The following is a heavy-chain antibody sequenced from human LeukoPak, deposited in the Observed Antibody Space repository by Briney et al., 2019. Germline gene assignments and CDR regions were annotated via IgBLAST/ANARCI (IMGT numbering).Heavy chain of an antibody. D-gene: IGHD2-8*02. CDR2: IAPSVDTT. CDR1: GSTFTNYL. V-gene: IGHV1-46*01. CDR3: VRGESGGYFDY. Sequence: ASVKIACKSFGSTFTNYLLHWVRQAPGQGLEWVGRIAPSVDTTNYAQKFRGRVTMTRDTSTSTVYMELSSLRSDDTAIYYCVRGESGGYFDYWGQGTLVTVSS. J-gene: IGHJ4*02.